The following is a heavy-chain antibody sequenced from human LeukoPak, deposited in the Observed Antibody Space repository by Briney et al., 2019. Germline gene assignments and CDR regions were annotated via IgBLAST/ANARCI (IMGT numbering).Heavy chain of an antibody. CDR2: IRMKSNIYAT. D-gene: IGHD1-26*01. J-gene: IGHJ6*03. CDR1: GFTFSGSA. CDR3: NSPGVEGATGDYYYYLDV. V-gene: IGHV3-73*01. Sequence: GGSLRLSCAASGFTFSGSAMRWVRQASGKGLDLVGLIRMKSNIYATAYAAWVKGKFTISRDDSKHTAYLQMNRLKTEDTAVYYCNSPGVEGATGDYYYYLDVWGKGNTVTVSS.